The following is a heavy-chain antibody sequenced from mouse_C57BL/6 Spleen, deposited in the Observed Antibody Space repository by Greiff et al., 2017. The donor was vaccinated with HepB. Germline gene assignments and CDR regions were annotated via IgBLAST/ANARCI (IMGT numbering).Heavy chain of an antibody. CDR2: IRLKSDNYAT. Sequence: EVKVEESGGGLVQPGGSMKLSCVASGFTFSNYWMNWVRQSPEKGLEWVAQIRLKSDNYATHYAESVKGRFTISRDDSKSSVYLQMNNLRAEDTGNYYCTAGLPFAYWGQGTLVTVSA. V-gene: IGHV6-3*01. CDR1: GFTFSNYW. J-gene: IGHJ3*01. CDR3: TAGLPFAY. D-gene: IGHD2-4*01.